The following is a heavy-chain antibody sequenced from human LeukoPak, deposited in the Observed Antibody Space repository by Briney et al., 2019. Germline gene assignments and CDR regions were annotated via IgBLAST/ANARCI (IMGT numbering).Heavy chain of an antibody. CDR2: ISSSSSYI. CDR3: ARVQQLAQMGAFDI. D-gene: IGHD6-13*01. V-gene: IGHV3-21*01. J-gene: IGHJ3*02. CDR1: GFTFSSYS. Sequence: KPGGSLRLSCAASGFTFSSYSMNWVRQAPGKGLEWVSSISSSSSYIYCADSVKGRFTISRDNAKNSPYLQMNSLRAEDTAVYYCARVQQLAQMGAFDIWGQGTMVTVSS.